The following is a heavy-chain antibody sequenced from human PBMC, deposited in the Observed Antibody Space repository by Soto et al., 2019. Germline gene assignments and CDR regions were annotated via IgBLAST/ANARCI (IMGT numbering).Heavy chain of an antibody. J-gene: IGHJ6*02. CDR1: GFTFDDYA. D-gene: IGHD6-13*01. CDR3: AKDMRGGSSSSRYYYGLAV. Sequence: DVQLVESGGGLVQPGRSLRLSCAASGFTFDDYAMHWVRQAPGKGLEWVSGISWNSGTIVYADSVKGRFTISRDNAKNSLYLQMNSLRGEDTALYYCAKDMRGGSSSSRYYYGLAVWGQGTTVTVSS. V-gene: IGHV3-9*01. CDR2: ISWNSGTI.